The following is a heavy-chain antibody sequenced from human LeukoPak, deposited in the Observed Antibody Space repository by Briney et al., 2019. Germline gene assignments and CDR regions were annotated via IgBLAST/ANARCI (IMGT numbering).Heavy chain of an antibody. J-gene: IGHJ4*02. D-gene: IGHD3-22*01. CDR1: GSSFSDVW. CDR2: IGSSGSPT. Sequence: GGSLRLSCAVSGSSFSDVWMNWVRQAPGKGLEWISYIGSSGSPTHYADSVRGRFTISRDNAKNSLYLQMNSLRAEDTAVYYCARDRYYDSSGYYPGGPFDYWGQGTLVTVSS. CDR3: ARDRYYDSSGYYPGGPFDY. V-gene: IGHV3-48*01.